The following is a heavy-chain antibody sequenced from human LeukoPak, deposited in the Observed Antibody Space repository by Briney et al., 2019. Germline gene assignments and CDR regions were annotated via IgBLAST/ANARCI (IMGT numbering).Heavy chain of an antibody. CDR3: ARGWQLEY. Sequence: PSETLSLTCTVSGGSISSYYWGWLRQPPGKGLEWIGYIYYSGSTNYNPSLKSRVTISADTSKNQFSLKLTTVTAADTALYYCARGWQLEYWGQGTLVTVSS. J-gene: IGHJ4*02. D-gene: IGHD6-6*01. V-gene: IGHV4-59*01. CDR2: IYYSGST. CDR1: GGSISSYY.